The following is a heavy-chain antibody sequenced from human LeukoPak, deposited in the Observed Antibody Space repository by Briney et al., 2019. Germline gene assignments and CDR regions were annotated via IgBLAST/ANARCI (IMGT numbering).Heavy chain of an antibody. V-gene: IGHV4-59*01. D-gene: IGHD1-26*01. CDR3: ARDSGSYYQGPIFDY. J-gene: IGHJ4*02. CDR1: GGSISSYY. Sequence: SETLSLTCTVSGGSISSYYWSWIRQPPGKGLEWIGYIYYSGSTNYNPSLKSRVTISVDTSKNQFSLKLSSVTAADTAVYYCARDSGSYYQGPIFDYWGQGTLVTVSS. CDR2: IYYSGST.